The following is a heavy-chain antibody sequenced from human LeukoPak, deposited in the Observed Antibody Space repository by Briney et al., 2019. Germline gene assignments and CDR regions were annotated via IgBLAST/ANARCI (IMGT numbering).Heavy chain of an antibody. CDR1: GFTVSTNY. CDR3: AKDEYSSSWPATNY. V-gene: IGHV3-53*01. D-gene: IGHD6-13*01. J-gene: IGHJ4*02. CDR2: IYSGGNT. Sequence: GGSLRLSCAASGFTVSTNYMNWVRQAPGKGLEWVSVIYSGGNTYYADSVKGRFTISRDNSKNTLYLQMNSLRAEDTAVYYCAKDEYSSSWPATNYWGQGTLVTVSS.